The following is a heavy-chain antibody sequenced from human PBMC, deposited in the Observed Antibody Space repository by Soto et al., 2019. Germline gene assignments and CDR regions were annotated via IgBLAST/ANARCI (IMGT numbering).Heavy chain of an antibody. CDR3: ARHLEMATIDS. J-gene: IGHJ4*02. D-gene: IGHD5-12*01. V-gene: IGHV5-51*01. Sequence: PGESLKISCKVSGYSFTSHWIGWVRQMPVKDLEWMGIIYPGDSDTRYSPSFEGQVTISADKSISTAYLQWSSLKASDTAIYYCARHLEMATIDSWGQGTLVTVSS. CDR1: GYSFTSHW. CDR2: IYPGDSDT.